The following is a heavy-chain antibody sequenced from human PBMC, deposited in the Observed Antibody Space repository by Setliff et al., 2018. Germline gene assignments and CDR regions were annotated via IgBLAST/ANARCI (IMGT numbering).Heavy chain of an antibody. CDR1: GFSFSNYG. CDR2: ISTSSGTR. D-gene: IGHD3-22*01. V-gene: IGHV3-48*01. J-gene: IGHJ6*03. Sequence: GGSLRLSCVVSGFSFSNYGMTWVRQAPGKGLEWISYISTSSGTRYYADSVKGRFTISRDNANQSLYLQMNSLRAEDTAVYYCARLALTGYDSSGYYYALDYYYYMDVWGKGTTVTVSS. CDR3: ARLALTGYDSSGYYYALDYYYYMDV.